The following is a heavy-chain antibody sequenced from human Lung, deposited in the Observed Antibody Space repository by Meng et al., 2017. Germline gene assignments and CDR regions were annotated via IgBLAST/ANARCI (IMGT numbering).Heavy chain of an antibody. Sequence: HVPRHETCPDLVKPSQTPSLTCTVSGGSISSSNYYWSWIRQPPGKGLEWSGHIYNSGSTYYNPSLKSRITISVDTSKNQFSLKLSSVTAADTAVYYCARGQKGYFDLWGRGTLVTVSS. CDR2: IYNSGST. J-gene: IGHJ2*01. V-gene: IGHV4-30-4*01. CDR1: GGSISSSNYY. CDR3: ARGQKGYFDL.